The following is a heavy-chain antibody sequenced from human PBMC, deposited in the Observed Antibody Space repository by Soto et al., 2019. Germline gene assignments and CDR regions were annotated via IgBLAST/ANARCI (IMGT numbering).Heavy chain of an antibody. CDR2: INHSGST. V-gene: IGHV4-34*01. Sequence: SETLSLTCAVYGGSFRGYYWSWIRQPPGKGLEWIGEINHSGSTNYNPSLKSRVTISVDTSKNQFSLKLSSVTAADTAVYYCARGRHLMVRGVKGWFDPWGQGTLVTVAS. CDR1: GGSFRGYY. CDR3: ARGRHLMVRGVKGWFDP. J-gene: IGHJ5*02. D-gene: IGHD3-10*01.